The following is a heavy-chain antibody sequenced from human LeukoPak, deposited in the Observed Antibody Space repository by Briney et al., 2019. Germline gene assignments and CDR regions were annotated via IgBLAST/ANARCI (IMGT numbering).Heavy chain of an antibody. CDR1: GFTFDDYA. CDR2: IVWNSGSI. CDR3: AKDMAAAGDYYYYGMDV. V-gene: IGHV3-9*01. Sequence: GGSLGLSCAASGFTFDDYAMHWVRQAPGKGLEWVSGIVWNSGSIGYADSVKGRFTISRDNAKNSLYLQMNSLRAEDTALYYCAKDMAAAGDYYYYGMDVWGQGTTVTVSS. J-gene: IGHJ6*02. D-gene: IGHD6-13*01.